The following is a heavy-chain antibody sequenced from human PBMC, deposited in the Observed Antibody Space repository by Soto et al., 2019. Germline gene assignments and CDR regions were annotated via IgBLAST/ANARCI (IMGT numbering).Heavy chain of an antibody. CDR2: MNPNSGNT. D-gene: IGHD4-4*01. V-gene: IGHV1-8*01. Sequence: GASVKVSCKASGYTSTSYDINWVRQATGQGLEWMGWMNPNSGNTGYAQKFQGRVTMTRNTSISTAYMELSSLRSEDTAVYYCARGATVTDNDAFDIWGQGTMVTVSS. J-gene: IGHJ3*02. CDR3: ARGATVTDNDAFDI. CDR1: GYTSTSYD.